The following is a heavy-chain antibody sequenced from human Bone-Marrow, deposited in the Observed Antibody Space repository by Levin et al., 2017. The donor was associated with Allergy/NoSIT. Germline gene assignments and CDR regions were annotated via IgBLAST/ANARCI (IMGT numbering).Heavy chain of an antibody. CDR2: ISFDGRSK. CDR3: ARDFEWLRQFFDY. V-gene: IGHV3-30*03. D-gene: IGHD5-12*01. Sequence: GGSLRLSCAASGFTFSNYGMHWVRQTPDKGLEWVAVISFDGRSKYYADSLKGRFTISRDNSKNTLYLQMNSLRAEDTAIYYCARDFEWLRQFFDYWGQGTLVTVSS. J-gene: IGHJ4*02. CDR1: GFTFSNYG.